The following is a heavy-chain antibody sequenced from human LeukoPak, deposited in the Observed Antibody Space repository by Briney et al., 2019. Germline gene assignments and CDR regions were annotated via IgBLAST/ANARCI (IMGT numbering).Heavy chain of an antibody. CDR1: GFTFDDYA. Sequence: GGSLRLSCVASGFTFDDYAMHWVRQAPGKGLEWVSGISWKSDSVDYADSVKGRFTISRDNAKNSLYLQMNSLRADDTALYYCAKDWSYGGNSWKYFGSWGRGVLVTVSS. CDR3: AKDWSYGGNSWKYFGS. CDR2: ISWKSDSV. J-gene: IGHJ4*02. V-gene: IGHV3-9*01. D-gene: IGHD4-23*01.